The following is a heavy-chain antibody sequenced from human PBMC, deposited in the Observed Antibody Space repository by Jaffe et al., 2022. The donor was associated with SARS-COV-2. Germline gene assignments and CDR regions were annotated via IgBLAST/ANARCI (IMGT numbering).Heavy chain of an antibody. Sequence: EVQLVESGGGLVKPGGSLRLSCAASGFTFSSYSMNWVRQAPGKGLEWVSSISSSSSYIYYADSVKGRFTISRDNAKNSLYLQMNSLRAEDTAVYYCARDLVPATVSPLTTFYYGMDVWGQGTTVTVSS. V-gene: IGHV3-21*01. CDR2: ISSSSSYI. D-gene: IGHD4-17*01. J-gene: IGHJ6*02. CDR3: ARDLVPATVSPLTTFYYGMDV. CDR1: GFTFSSYS.